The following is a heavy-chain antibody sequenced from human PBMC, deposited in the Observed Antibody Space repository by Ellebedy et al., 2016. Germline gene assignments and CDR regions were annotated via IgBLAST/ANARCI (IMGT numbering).Heavy chain of an antibody. CDR3: ARGRGFGNDDYYYGMDV. D-gene: IGHD3-10*01. V-gene: IGHV1-46*01. Sequence: ASVKVSCKASGYTFTSYYMHWVRQAPGQGLEWMGIINPSGGSTSYAQKFQGRVAMTRDTSTSTVYMELSRLRSDDTAVYYCARGRGFGNDDYYYGMDVWGQGTTVTVSS. CDR1: GYTFTSYY. CDR2: INPSGGST. J-gene: IGHJ6*02.